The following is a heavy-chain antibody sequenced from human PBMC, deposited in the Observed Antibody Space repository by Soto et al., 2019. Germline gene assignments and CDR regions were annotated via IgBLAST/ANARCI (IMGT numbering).Heavy chain of an antibody. CDR1: GFTFSSYS. CDR2: ITSRSRTI. Sequence: GGSLRLSCAASGFTFSSYSMNWVRQAPGRGLEWISYITSRSRTIYYADSVKGRFTISRDNAKNSLYLQMNSLRAEDTALYYCARDGRGVVVTAIENYGMDVWAQGTTVTVSS. J-gene: IGHJ6*02. D-gene: IGHD2-21*02. CDR3: ARDGRGVVVTAIENYGMDV. V-gene: IGHV3-48*01.